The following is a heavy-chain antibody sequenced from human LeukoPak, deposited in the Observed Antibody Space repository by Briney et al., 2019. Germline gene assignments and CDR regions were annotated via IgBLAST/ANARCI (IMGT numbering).Heavy chain of an antibody. CDR1: GYSFTTYW. V-gene: IGHV5-51*01. Sequence: GEALKIYCTGSGYSFTTYWIGWVRQMPGKGLEWMGIIYPGDSDTRYSPSFHGQVTISADKSISTACLQWSSLKASDTAMYYCARRIAAAGTDYFDYWGQGTLVTVSS. J-gene: IGHJ4*02. CDR2: IYPGDSDT. CDR3: ARRIAAAGTDYFDY. D-gene: IGHD6-13*01.